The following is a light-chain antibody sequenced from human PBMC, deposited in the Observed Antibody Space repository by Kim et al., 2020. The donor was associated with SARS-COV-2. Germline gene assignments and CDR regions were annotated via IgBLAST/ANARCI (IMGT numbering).Light chain of an antibody. CDR2: TAS. Sequence: DIQMTQSPSAISASVGDSVTITCRASQGITSYLAWFQQKPGQVPKRLIYTASILHSGVPSRFSGSGSGTEFALTITSLQPEDFATYYCLQHHDYPYTFGQGTKVEI. V-gene: IGKV1-17*03. J-gene: IGKJ2*01. CDR3: LQHHDYPYT. CDR1: QGITSY.